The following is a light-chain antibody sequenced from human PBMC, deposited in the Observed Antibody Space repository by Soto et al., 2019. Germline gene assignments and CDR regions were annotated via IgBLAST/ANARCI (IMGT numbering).Light chain of an antibody. V-gene: IGKV3-20*01. CDR2: GAS. CDR3: QQYGSSPGT. CDR1: QSVSSSY. Sequence: EIAVTQSPGTLSLSPGERATLSCRASQSVSSSYLAWYQQRPGQAPRLLIYGASSRATGIPDRFSGSGSGTDFTLTISRLEPEDFAVYYCQQYGSSPGTFGQGTTVDIK. J-gene: IGKJ1*01.